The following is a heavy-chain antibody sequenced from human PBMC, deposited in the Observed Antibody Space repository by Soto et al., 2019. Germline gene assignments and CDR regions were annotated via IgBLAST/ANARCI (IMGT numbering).Heavy chain of an antibody. D-gene: IGHD6-13*01. CDR2: INPFHGNK. CDR3: ARDPNLSTWRQIDC. Sequence: GASVKVSCKASGYTFTNYGISWVRQAPGQGLEWMGWINPFHGNKDYAHKFEGRVIMTTDTSTNTAYMELTSLRSDDTAVYYCARDPNLSTWRQIDCWGQGTLVTVSS. V-gene: IGHV1-18*04. CDR1: GYTFTNYG. J-gene: IGHJ4*02.